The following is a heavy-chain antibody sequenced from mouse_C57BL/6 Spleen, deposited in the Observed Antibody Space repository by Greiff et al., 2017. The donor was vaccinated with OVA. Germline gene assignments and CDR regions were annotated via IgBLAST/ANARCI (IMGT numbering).Heavy chain of an antibody. V-gene: IGHV6-3*01. CDR2: IRLKSDNYAT. Sequence: EVQLQESGGGLVQPGGSMKLSCVASGFTFSNYWMNWVRQSPEKGLEWVAQIRLKSDNYATHYAESVKGRFTISRDDSKSSVYLQINNLRAEDTGIYYCTGGYYAMDYWGQGTSVTVSS. J-gene: IGHJ4*01. CDR1: GFTFSNYW. CDR3: TGGYYAMDY.